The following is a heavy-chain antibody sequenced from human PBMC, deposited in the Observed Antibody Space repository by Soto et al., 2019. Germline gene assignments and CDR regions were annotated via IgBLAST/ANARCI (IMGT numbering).Heavy chain of an antibody. V-gene: IGHV1-69*13. Sequence: SVKVSCKASGGNFSSYAISWVRQAPGQGLEWMGGIIPIFGTANYAQKFQGRVTITADESTSTAYMELSSLRSENTSVYYCARARGYYYYDYGMDVWGQGTTGTVSS. D-gene: IGHD3-10*01. CDR3: ARARGYYYYDYGMDV. CDR1: GGNFSSYA. J-gene: IGHJ6*02. CDR2: IIPIFGTA.